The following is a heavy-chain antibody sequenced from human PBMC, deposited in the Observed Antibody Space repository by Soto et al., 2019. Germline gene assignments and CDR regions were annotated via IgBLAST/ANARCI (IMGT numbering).Heavy chain of an antibody. J-gene: IGHJ4*02. Sequence: QVQLVQSGAEVKKPGSSVKVSCKASGGTFSSYTISWVRQAPGQGLEWMGRIIPILGIANYAQKFQGRVTITADKAASTAYMELRSLRSEDTAVYYCARGVVGATKDYWGQGTLVTVSS. CDR2: IIPILGIA. D-gene: IGHD1-26*01. CDR3: ARGVVGATKDY. V-gene: IGHV1-69*02. CDR1: GGTFSSYT.